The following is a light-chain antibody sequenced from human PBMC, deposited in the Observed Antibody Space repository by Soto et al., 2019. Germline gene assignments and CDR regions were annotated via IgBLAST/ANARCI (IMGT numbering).Light chain of an antibody. Sequence: DIQMTQSPSSLSASVGNRVTITYRASQSISTYLNWYQKKPGKAPNLLIYDASRLQSGVPSRFSGSGGGTDFTLSISSVQPEDFATYFCQQSYMDPITFGQGTQLEI. CDR1: QSISTY. CDR2: DAS. J-gene: IGKJ5*01. V-gene: IGKV1-39*01. CDR3: QQSYMDPIT.